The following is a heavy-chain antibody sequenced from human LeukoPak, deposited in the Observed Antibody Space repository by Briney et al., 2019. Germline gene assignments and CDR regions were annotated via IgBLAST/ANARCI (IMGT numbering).Heavy chain of an antibody. J-gene: IGHJ5*01. CDR1: GFTFSSYC. D-gene: IGHD3-16*02. V-gene: IGHV3-7*03. Sequence: GGSLRLSCAASGFTFSSYCMNWVRQAPGKGLEWVANIKQGGSEKYYVDSVKGRFTISRDNAKNSLYLQMYSLRAEDTAVYYGARGVELMTLGGAIGILNWFDSWGQGTLVTVSS. CDR3: ARGVELMTLGGAIGILNWFDS. CDR2: IKQGGSEK.